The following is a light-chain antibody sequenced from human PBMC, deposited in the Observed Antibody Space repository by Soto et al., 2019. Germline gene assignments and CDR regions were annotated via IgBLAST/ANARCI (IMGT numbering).Light chain of an antibody. CDR2: AYS. J-gene: IGLJ1*01. CDR3: QSYDSSLTGYV. CDR1: NSNIGAGFD. V-gene: IGLV1-40*01. Sequence: QSVLTQPPTVSGAPGQRVTISCTGSNSNIGAGFDLHWYQQLPGKAPKLLIYAYSNRPSGVPDRFSGSKSGTSASLAITGFQAEDEADYYCQSYDSSLTGYVFGSGTKLTVL.